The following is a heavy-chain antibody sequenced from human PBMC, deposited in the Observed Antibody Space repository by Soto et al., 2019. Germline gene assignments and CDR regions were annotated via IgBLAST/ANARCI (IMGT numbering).Heavy chain of an antibody. V-gene: IGHV3-23*01. J-gene: IGHJ4*02. CDR2: ISAGGDRT. Sequence: EVQVSESGGGLVQPGGSLRLSCATSGFTFSNYPMNWVRQAPGKGLEWVSGISAGGDRTYYADSVKGRFTIFRDNSKNTVSLRRNSLRVEDTAVYYCERRVWGQGTLVTVSS. CDR1: GFTFSNYP. CDR3: ERRV.